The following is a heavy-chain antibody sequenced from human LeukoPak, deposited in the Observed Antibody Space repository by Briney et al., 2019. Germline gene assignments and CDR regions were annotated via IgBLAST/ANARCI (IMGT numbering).Heavy chain of an antibody. Sequence: TLSLTCAVYGGSFSGYYWSWIRQPPGKGLEWIGYIYYSGSTYYNPSLKSRVTISVDTSKNQFSLKLSSVTAADTAVYYCARGVVVITHQTNWFDPWGQGTLVTVSS. CDR3: ARGVVVITHQTNWFDP. CDR2: IYYSGST. CDR1: GGSFSGYY. J-gene: IGHJ5*02. D-gene: IGHD3-22*01. V-gene: IGHV4-34*09.